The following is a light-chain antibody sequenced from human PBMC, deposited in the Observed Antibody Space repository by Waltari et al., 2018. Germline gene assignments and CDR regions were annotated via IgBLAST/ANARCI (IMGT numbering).Light chain of an antibody. V-gene: IGLV2-14*01. CDR1: SSAVGSYNY. CDR3: SSYSISSTLV. Sequence: QSALTQPASVTGSRGQSITISCTATSSAVGSYNYLSWYQQHPGKAPKLMIYEVSNRPSGVSNRFSGSKSGNTASLTISGLQAEDEADYYCSSYSISSTLVFGGGTSLTVL. CDR2: EVS. J-gene: IGLJ3*02.